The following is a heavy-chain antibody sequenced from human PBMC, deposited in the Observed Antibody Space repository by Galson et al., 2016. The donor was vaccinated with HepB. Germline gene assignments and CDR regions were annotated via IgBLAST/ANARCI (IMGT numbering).Heavy chain of an antibody. CDR3: ATSRATSGPKAYLAQ. Sequence: QSGAEVKKPGESLKISCQATGYDFTTFWIAWVRQMPGKGPEWMGIIYFGDSDTRYNPSFQGQVTISADKSIMTAYLRWSSLKASDSGTYYCATSRATSGPKAYLAQWGQGTRVTVSS. CDR2: IYFGDSDT. CDR1: GYDFTTFW. J-gene: IGHJ4*02. V-gene: IGHV5-51*01. D-gene: IGHD6-19*01.